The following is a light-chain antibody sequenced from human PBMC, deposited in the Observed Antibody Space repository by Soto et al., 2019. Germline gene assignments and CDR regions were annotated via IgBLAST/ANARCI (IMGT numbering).Light chain of an antibody. Sequence: DIVLTQSPDTLSLSPRERATLSCRASQSVSSDLAWYQQKPGQAPRLLIYGASTRATGIPARFSGSGCGTEFTLTISSLQSEDFVVYYCQQYNNWPPITFGQGTRLEIK. CDR1: QSVSSD. CDR2: GAS. J-gene: IGKJ5*01. V-gene: IGKV3-15*01. CDR3: QQYNNWPPIT.